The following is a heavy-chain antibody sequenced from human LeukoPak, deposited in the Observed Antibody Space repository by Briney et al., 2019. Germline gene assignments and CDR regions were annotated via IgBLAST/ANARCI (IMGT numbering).Heavy chain of an antibody. D-gene: IGHD5-24*01. J-gene: IGHJ4*02. Sequence: PGRSLRLSCAASGFTFSSYGMHWVRQAPGKGLEWVAVILNDGSNKYYADSVKGRFTISRDNSKNTLYLQMNSLRAEDTAVYYCAKDRDWYYFDYWGQGTLVTVSS. CDR2: ILNDGSNK. V-gene: IGHV3-30*18. CDR1: GFTFSSYG. CDR3: AKDRDWYYFDY.